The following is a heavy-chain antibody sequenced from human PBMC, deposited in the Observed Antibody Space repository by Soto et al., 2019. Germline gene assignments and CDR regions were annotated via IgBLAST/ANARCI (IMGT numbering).Heavy chain of an antibody. Sequence: PSETLSLTCAVSSVSISSSNWWSWVRQPPGKGLEWIGEIYHSGSTNYNPSLKSRVTISVDKSKNQFSLKLSSVTAADTAVYYCARGPWSSGGSYYYWGQGTLVTVSS. D-gene: IGHD2-15*01. J-gene: IGHJ4*02. CDR2: IYHSGST. CDR3: ARGPWSSGGSYYY. V-gene: IGHV4-4*02. CDR1: SVSISSSNW.